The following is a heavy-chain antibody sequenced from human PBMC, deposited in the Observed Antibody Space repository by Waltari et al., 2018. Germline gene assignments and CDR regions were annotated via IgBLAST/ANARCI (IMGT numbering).Heavy chain of an antibody. CDR2: ISMSGSTI. D-gene: IGHD3-10*01. V-gene: IGHV3-48*03. J-gene: IGHJ3*02. CDR1: GFTFSSYE. CDR3: AKGDLWSDAFDI. Sequence: EVQLVESGGGLVQPGGSLRLSCAASGFTFSSYEMNWVRQAPGKVRELFSYISMSGSTIYYADSVKGRFTISRDNAKNSLYLQMNSLRAEDTAVYYCAKGDLWSDAFDIWGQGTMVTVSS.